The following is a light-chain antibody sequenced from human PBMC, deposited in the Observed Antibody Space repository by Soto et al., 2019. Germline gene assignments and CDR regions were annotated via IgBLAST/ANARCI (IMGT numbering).Light chain of an antibody. V-gene: IGKV1-5*01. CDR1: QSISSW. CDR3: QQFNSYWT. CDR2: DAS. Sequence: DIQMTQSPSTLSASVGDRVTITCRASQSISSWLAWYQQKPGKAPKLLIYDASSLESGVPSRFSGSGSGTEFTLTISSLQPDDFATHYCQQFNSYWTFGQGTMV. J-gene: IGKJ1*01.